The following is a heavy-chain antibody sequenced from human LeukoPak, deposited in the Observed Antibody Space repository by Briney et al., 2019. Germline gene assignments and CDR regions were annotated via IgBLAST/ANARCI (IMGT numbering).Heavy chain of an antibody. CDR3: ARDSYGSADY. CDR2: ISSSSTTI. V-gene: IGHV3-48*01. Sequence: GGTLRLSCAASGFTFSSYVMHWVRQAPGKGLEWVAYISSSSTTIYYADSVKGRFTISRDNAKNSLYLQMNSLRVEDTVVYYCARDSYGSADYWGQGTLVTVSS. D-gene: IGHD3-10*01. CDR1: GFTFSSYV. J-gene: IGHJ4*02.